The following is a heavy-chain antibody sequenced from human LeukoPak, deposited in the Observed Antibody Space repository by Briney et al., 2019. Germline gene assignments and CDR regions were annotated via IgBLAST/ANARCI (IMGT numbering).Heavy chain of an antibody. Sequence: SVKVSCKASGGTFSSYAISWVRQAPGQGLEWMGRIIPILGIANYAQKFQGRVTITADKSTSTAYMELSSLRSEDTAVYYCASNNYVWGSPIDYWGQGTLVTVSS. J-gene: IGHJ4*02. CDR2: IIPILGIA. CDR3: ASNNYVWGSPIDY. CDR1: GGTFSSYA. D-gene: IGHD3-16*01. V-gene: IGHV1-69*04.